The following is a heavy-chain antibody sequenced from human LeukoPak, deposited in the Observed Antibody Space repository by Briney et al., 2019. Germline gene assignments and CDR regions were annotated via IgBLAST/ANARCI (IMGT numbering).Heavy chain of an antibody. CDR1: GGSIRGGIYY. J-gene: IGHJ4*02. CDR2: IYTSGST. D-gene: IGHD1-20*01. Sequence: SETLSLTCTVSGGSIRGGIYYWSWIRQPAGKGLEWIGRIYTSGSTNYNPSLKSRVTISVDTSKNQFSLKLSSVTAADTAVYYCARVLPITPYFDYWGQGTLVTVSS. CDR3: ARVLPITPYFDY. V-gene: IGHV4-61*02.